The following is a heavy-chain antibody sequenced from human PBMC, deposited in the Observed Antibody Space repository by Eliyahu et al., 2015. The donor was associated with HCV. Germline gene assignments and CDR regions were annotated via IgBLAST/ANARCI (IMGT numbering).Heavy chain of an antibody. J-gene: IGHJ4*01. D-gene: IGHD4-17*01. CDR2: ISGSSRTI. CDR1: GFTFSSYS. Sequence: EVQLVESGGGLVQPGGSLRLSCAASGFTFSSYSXNWVRQAPGKGLEWVSYISGSSRTIYYADSVKGRFTISRDNAKNSLSLQMNSLRDEDAAVYFCARHHYGDFDYWGQGTLVTVSS. V-gene: IGHV3-48*02. CDR3: ARHHYGDFDY.